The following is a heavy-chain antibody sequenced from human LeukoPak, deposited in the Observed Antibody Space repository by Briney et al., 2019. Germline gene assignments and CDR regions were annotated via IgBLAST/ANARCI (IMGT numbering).Heavy chain of an antibody. CDR2: INPNSGGT. V-gene: IGHV1-2*02. D-gene: IGHD2-15*01. CDR1: GYTFTSYD. Sequence: ASVKVSCKASGYTFTSYDINWVRQATGQGLEWMGWINPNSGGTNYAQKFQGRVTMTRDTSISTAYMELSRLRSDDTAVYYCARDRADIVVVVAATSAWFDPWGQGTLVTVSS. CDR3: ARDRADIVVVVAATSAWFDP. J-gene: IGHJ5*02.